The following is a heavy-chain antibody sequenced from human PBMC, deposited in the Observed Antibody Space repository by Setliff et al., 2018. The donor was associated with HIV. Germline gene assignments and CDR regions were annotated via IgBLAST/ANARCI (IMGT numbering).Heavy chain of an antibody. CDR2: FDPEDGET. CDR3: ATDPGYSSTWYSESFQH. Sequence: ASVKVSCKISGYTLTDLSIHWVRQAPGKGLEWMANFDPEDGETFYAQKFQGRLTMTEDTSTDTAYMELSSLRSDDTAMYYCATDPGYSSTWYSESFQHWGQGTEVTVSS. V-gene: IGHV1-24*01. CDR1: GYTLTDLS. D-gene: IGHD6-13*01. J-gene: IGHJ1*01.